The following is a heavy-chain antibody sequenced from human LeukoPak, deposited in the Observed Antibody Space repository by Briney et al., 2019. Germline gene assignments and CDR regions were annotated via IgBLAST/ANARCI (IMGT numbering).Heavy chain of an antibody. CDR3: ARVRRVGGWYNNWFDP. J-gene: IGHJ5*02. CDR2: INPNRGGT. CDR1: GYTFTGYY. Sequence: ASVKVSCKASGYTFTGYYMHWVRQAPGQGLEWMGWINPNRGGTNYAQKFQGRVTMTRDTSISTAYMELSRLRSDDTAVYYCARVRRVGGWYNNWFDPWGQGTLVTVSS. V-gene: IGHV1-2*02. D-gene: IGHD6-19*01.